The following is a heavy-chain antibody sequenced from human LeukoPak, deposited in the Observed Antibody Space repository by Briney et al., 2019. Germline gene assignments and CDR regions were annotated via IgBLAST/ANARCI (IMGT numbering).Heavy chain of an antibody. D-gene: IGHD3-10*01. CDR2: INPNSGGT. CDR1: GYTFTGYY. CDR3: ARDEAMVRGEMGNDAFDI. V-gene: IGHV1-2*06. J-gene: IGHJ3*02. Sequence: GASVKVSCKASGYTFTGYYMHWVRQAPGQGLEWMGRINPNSGGTNYAQKFQGRVTMTRDTSISTAYMELSRLRSDDTAVYYCARDEAMVRGEMGNDAFDIWGQGTMVTVSS.